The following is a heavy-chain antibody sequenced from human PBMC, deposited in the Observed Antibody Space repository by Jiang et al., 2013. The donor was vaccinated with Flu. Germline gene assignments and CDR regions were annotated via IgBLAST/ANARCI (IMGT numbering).Heavy chain of an antibody. CDR3: ARIPVAGSWYFDL. D-gene: IGHD6-19*01. J-gene: IGHJ2*01. Sequence: GLVKPGGSLRLSCAASGFTFSSLGMTWVRQAPATGLEWISSISSTSTYIYYADSVKGRFTISRDNAKNSLYLQMNTLRAEDTAVYYCARIPVAGSWYFDLWGRGTLVAVSS. CDR1: GFTFSSLG. CDR2: ISSTSTYI. V-gene: IGHV3-21*01.